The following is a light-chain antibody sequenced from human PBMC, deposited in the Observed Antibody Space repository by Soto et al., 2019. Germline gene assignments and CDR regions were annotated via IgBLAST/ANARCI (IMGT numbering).Light chain of an antibody. CDR3: QQYGSSPTT. V-gene: IGKV3-20*01. Sequence: EIALTQSPGTLSLSRGERATLSCRASQSVSSSYLAWDRQKPGQAPRLLIYGASSRATGIPDSFSGSGSGTDFTLTISRVEPEDFAVYYCQQYGSSPTTFGQGTKLEI. CDR2: GAS. CDR1: QSVSSSY. J-gene: IGKJ2*01.